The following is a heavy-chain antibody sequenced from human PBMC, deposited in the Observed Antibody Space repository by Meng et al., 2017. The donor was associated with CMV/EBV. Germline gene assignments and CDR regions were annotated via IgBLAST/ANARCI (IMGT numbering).Heavy chain of an antibody. CDR3: ARGSRRLPRFNWFDP. D-gene: IGHD3-3*01. CDR1: GGSFNGYY. CDR2: INHSGST. V-gene: IGHV4-34*01. J-gene: IGHJ5*02. Sequence: QVQLQQWGAGLLQPPETLSLTCAVYGGSFNGYYWSWIRQPPGKGLEWIGEINHSGSTNYNPSLKSRVTISVDTSKNQFSLKLSSVTAADTAVYYCARGSRRLPRFNWFDPWGQGTLVTVSS.